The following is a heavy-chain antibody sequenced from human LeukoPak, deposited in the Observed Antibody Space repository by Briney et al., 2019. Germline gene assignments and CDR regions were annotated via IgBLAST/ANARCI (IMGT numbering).Heavy chain of an antibody. CDR2: INHSGST. J-gene: IGHJ4*02. D-gene: IGHD2-2*01. CDR1: GGSFSGYY. Sequence: ETLSLTCAVYGGSFSGYYWSWIRQPPGKGLEWIGEINHSGSTNYNPSLKSRVTISVDTSNNQFSLKLSPVTAADTAVYYCARRARGYCSSTSCYPFDYWGQGTLVTVSS. CDR3: ARRARGYCSSTSCYPFDY. V-gene: IGHV4-34*01.